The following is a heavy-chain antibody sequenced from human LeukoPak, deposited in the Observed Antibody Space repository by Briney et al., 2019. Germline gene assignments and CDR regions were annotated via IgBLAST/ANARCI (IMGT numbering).Heavy chain of an antibody. V-gene: IGHV4-38-2*01. Sequence: SETLSLTCAVSGYSISSGYYWGWIRQPPGKGLERIGSIYHSGSTYYNPSLKSRVTISVDTPKNQFSLKLSSVTAADTAVYYCARATGYCSSTSCYNYFDYWGQGTLVTVSS. D-gene: IGHD2-2*01. CDR2: IYHSGST. CDR3: ARATGYCSSTSCYNYFDY. CDR1: GYSISSGYY. J-gene: IGHJ4*02.